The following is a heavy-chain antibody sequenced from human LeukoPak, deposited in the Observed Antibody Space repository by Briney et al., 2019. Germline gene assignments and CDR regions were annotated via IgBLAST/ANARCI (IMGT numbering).Heavy chain of an antibody. CDR2: IYYSGTT. CDR3: ARIGYYYHRGPDSDLYYFDY. Sequence: SETLSLTCTVSGGSISSSPYYWGWIRQPPGKGLEWIGSIYYSGTTHYNPSLESRVTISVDTSKNQFSLKLTSVTAADTAVYFCARIGYYYHRGPDSDLYYFDYWGQGTLVTVSS. J-gene: IGHJ4*02. V-gene: IGHV4-39*07. D-gene: IGHD3-22*01. CDR1: GGSISSSPYY.